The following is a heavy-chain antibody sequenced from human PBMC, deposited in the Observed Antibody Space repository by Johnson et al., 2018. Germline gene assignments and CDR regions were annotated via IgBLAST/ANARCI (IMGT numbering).Heavy chain of an antibody. V-gene: IGHV3-7*01. CDR3: ARGPHMVPHYSYYYMAV. Sequence: VQLVQSGGGLVQPGGSXRLSCAASGFTFSSYWMSWVRQAPGKGLEWVANIKQDGSEKYNVDSVQGRLTISRDNAKNSLYLQMKRLRAEDTAVYYCARGPHMVPHYSYYYMAVWGKGTTVTVSS. J-gene: IGHJ6*03. CDR1: GFTFSSYW. D-gene: IGHD3-10*01. CDR2: IKQDGSEK.